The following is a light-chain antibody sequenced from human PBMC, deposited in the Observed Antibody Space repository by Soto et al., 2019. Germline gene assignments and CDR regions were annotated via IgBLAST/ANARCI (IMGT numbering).Light chain of an antibody. V-gene: IGKV1-39*01. CDR2: AAS. CDR1: QSVSSY. CDR3: QQSYRAVT. J-gene: IGKJ5*01. Sequence: IQMTQSPSSLSASVGDRISITCRASQSVSSYLNWYQQKPGKAPRLLIYAASHLQTGVPSRFRGTGSATHFTLTISGLQPEDFATYYCQQSYRAVTFGQGTRLEIK.